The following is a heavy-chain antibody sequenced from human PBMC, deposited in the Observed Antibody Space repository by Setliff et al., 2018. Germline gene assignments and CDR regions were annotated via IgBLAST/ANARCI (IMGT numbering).Heavy chain of an antibody. Sequence: KTSETLSLTCTVSGGSINSGGYYWTWIRQHPGKGLEWIGCAYHSGSTYYNPSLKSRVAISVDTSKNQLSLKLSSVTAADTAVYYCARALGFDPVYHYYMDVWGKGTTVTVSS. CDR1: GGSINSGGYY. D-gene: IGHD3-9*01. J-gene: IGHJ6*03. CDR2: AYHSGST. CDR3: ARALGFDPVYHYYMDV. V-gene: IGHV4-31*03.